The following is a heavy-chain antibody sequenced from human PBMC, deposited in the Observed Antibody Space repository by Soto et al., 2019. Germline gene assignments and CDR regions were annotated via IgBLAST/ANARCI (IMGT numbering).Heavy chain of an antibody. V-gene: IGHV5-10-1*01. J-gene: IGHJ6*02. Sequence: VESLKISFEIAGYIFSNYLIRFVLQMPGKGLEWMGRIDPSDSYINYSPSFQGHVTISIDKSINTAYLQWSSLEASDTAIYYCARQGVVKYRNGNMDVWGHGTTVTV. D-gene: IGHD2-2*01. CDR3: ARQGVVKYRNGNMDV. CDR2: IDPSDSYI. CDR1: GYIFSNYL.